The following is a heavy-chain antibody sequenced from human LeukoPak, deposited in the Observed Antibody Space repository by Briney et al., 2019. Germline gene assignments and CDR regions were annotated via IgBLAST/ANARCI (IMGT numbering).Heavy chain of an antibody. Sequence: GGSLRLSCAASGFTVSSNYMSWVRQAPGKGLEWVSIIYSGGSTNYADSVKGRFTISRDNSKNTLYLQMNSLRAEDTAVYYCARDRSGWESDYSGQGTLVTVSS. J-gene: IGHJ4*02. D-gene: IGHD6-19*01. CDR1: GFTVSSNY. V-gene: IGHV3-66*01. CDR3: ARDRSGWESDY. CDR2: IYSGGST.